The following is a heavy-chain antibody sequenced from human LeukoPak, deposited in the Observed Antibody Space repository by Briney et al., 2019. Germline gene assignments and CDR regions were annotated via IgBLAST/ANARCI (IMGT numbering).Heavy chain of an antibody. J-gene: IGHJ4*02. CDR3: ARRTERGYSYPD. D-gene: IGHD5-18*01. Sequence: PSETLSLTCTVSGGSISSGSYYWGWIRQPPGKGLEWIGSIYYSGSTYYSPSLKSRVTISVDTSKNQFSLKLSSVTAADTAVYYCARRTERGYSYPDWGQGTLVTVSS. CDR2: IYYSGST. V-gene: IGHV4-39*01. CDR1: GGSISSGSYY.